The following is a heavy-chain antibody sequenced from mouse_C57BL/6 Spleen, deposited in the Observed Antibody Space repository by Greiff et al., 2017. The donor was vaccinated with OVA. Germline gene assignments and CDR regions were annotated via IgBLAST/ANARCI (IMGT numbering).Heavy chain of an antibody. CDR2: IYPRSGNT. CDR3: ARGEVYSHWYFDV. D-gene: IGHD1-1*01. Sequence: QVQLQQSGAELARPGASVKLSCKASGYTFTSYGISWVKQRTGQGLEWIGEIYPRSGNTYYNEKFKGKATLTADKSSSTAYMELRSLTSEDSAVYFCARGEVYSHWYFDVWGTGTTVTVSS. V-gene: IGHV1-81*01. CDR1: GYTFTSYG. J-gene: IGHJ1*03.